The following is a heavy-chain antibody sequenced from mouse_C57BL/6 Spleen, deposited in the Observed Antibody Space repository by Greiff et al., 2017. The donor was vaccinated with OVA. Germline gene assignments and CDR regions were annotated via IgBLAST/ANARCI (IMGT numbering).Heavy chain of an antibody. D-gene: IGHD1-1*01. Sequence: QVQLKESGAELVRPGTSVKVSCKASGYAFTNYLIEWVKQRPGQGLEWIGVINPGSGGTNYNEKFKGKATLTADKSSSTAYMQLSSLTSEDSAVYFCARGYYDSSYFDYWGQGTTLTVSS. CDR3: ARGYYDSSYFDY. J-gene: IGHJ2*01. CDR2: INPGSGGT. V-gene: IGHV1-54*01. CDR1: GYAFTNYL.